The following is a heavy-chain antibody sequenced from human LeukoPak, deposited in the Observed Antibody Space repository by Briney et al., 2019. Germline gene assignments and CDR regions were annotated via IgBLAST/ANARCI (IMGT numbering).Heavy chain of an antibody. Sequence: GGPLRLACAASGFTFSSYWMSWVRRAPGKGLEWVANINQEGSEKYYVDSVKGRFTISRDNAKKSLYLQINRLRSDDTAVYYCARDADLGATITGAFDIWGQGTLVTVSS. D-gene: IGHD3-16*01. J-gene: IGHJ3*02. V-gene: IGHV3-7*01. CDR2: INQEGSEK. CDR3: ARDADLGATITGAFDI. CDR1: GFTFSSYW.